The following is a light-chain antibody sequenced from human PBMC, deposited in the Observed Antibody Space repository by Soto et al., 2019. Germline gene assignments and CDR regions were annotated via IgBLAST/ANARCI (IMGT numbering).Light chain of an antibody. CDR1: SSDVGGYNY. V-gene: IGLV2-14*01. Sequence: QSALTQPASVSGSPGQSIAISCTGTSSDVGGYNYVSWYQQHPGKAPKLVIFEVSNRPSGISNRFSGSKSDNTASLTISGLQADDEADYYCSSFTSGTSRYVFGTGTKLTVL. J-gene: IGLJ1*01. CDR3: SSFTSGTSRYV. CDR2: EVS.